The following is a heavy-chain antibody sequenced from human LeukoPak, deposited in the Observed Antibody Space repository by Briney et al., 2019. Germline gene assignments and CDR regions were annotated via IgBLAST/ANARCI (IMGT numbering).Heavy chain of an antibody. V-gene: IGHV1-2*02. J-gene: IGHJ4*02. D-gene: IGHD4-11*01. CDR2: INPNSGGT. CDR1: GHIFTDYY. CDR3: ASGLQGDY. Sequence: ASVKVSCKASGHIFTDYYMHWVRQAPGQGLEWMGWINPNSGGTNYAQKFQDRVTMTGDTSISTAYMELTRLRSDDTAVYYCASGLQGDYWGQGTLVTVSS.